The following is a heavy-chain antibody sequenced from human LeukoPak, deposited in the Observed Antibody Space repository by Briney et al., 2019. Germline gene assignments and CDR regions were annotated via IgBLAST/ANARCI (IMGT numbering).Heavy chain of an antibody. CDR2: IYYSGST. CDR1: GGSISSGGYY. Sequence: PSETLSLTCTVSGGSISSGGYYWSWIRQHPGKGLEWIGYIYYSGSTYYNPSLKSRVTISVDTSKNQFSLKLSSVTAADTAVYYCARGYGYSYLFDYWGQGTLVTASS. CDR3: ARGYGYSYLFDY. J-gene: IGHJ4*02. V-gene: IGHV4-31*03. D-gene: IGHD5-18*01.